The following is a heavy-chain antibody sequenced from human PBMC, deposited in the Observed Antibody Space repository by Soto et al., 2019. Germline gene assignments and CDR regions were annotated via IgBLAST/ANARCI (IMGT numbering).Heavy chain of an antibody. D-gene: IGHD2-2*01. CDR1: GFTFSSYG. CDR2: IWYDGSNK. V-gene: IGHV3-33*01. CDR3: ARDYLVVPHRVIDY. Sequence: QVQLVESGGGVVQPGRSLRLSCAAAGFTFSSYGMHWVRQAPGKGLEWVAVIWYDGSNKYYADSLKGRFTISRDNSKNTLYLQLNSLRAEDTAVNYWARDYLVVPHRVIDYWGQGTLVTVSP. J-gene: IGHJ4*02.